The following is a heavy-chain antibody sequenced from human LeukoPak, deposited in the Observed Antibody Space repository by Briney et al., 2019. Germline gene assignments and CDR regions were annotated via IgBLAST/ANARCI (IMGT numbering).Heavy chain of an antibody. CDR2: IWYDGSNK. J-gene: IGHJ4*02. CDR3: ASITMVRGPH. CDR1: GFTFSSYG. D-gene: IGHD3-10*01. Sequence: GGSLRLSCAASGFTFSSYGMHWVGQALGKGLEWVAVIWYDGSNKYYADSVKGRFTISRDNSKNTLYLQMNSLRAEDTAVYYCASITMVRGPHWGQGTLVTVSS. V-gene: IGHV3-33*01.